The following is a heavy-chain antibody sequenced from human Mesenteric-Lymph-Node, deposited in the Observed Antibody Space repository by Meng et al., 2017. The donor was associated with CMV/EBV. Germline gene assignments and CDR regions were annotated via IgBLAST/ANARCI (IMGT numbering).Heavy chain of an antibody. CDR3: ARGSDIPVNNY. V-gene: IGHV4-34*01. Sequence: QVQLQLWGAARLKPSELLSLTCAVYGGSFSGFYCSWIRQPPGKGLEWIGEINHSGVPNYNPSLKSRVTISLDRSKNQFSLKLSSVTAEDTAVYYCARGSDIPVNNYWGQGTLVTVSS. J-gene: IGHJ4*02. CDR2: INHSGVP. CDR1: GGSFSGFY. D-gene: IGHD2-15*01.